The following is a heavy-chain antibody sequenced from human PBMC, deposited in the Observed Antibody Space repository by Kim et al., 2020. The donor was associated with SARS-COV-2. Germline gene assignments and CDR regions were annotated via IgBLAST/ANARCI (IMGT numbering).Heavy chain of an antibody. D-gene: IGHD6-13*01. V-gene: IGHV3-30*18. Sequence: GGSLRLSCAASGLTFSDFGMHWVRQAPGKGLEWVAFISYNGSNEYYADSVRGRFTISRDNSKNTLFLQMNSLRPEDTAVYYCAKDFTQQLDSTVCWGQGTLVTVSS. J-gene: IGHJ4*02. CDR2: ISYNGSNE. CDR3: AKDFTQQLDSTVC. CDR1: GLTFSDFG.